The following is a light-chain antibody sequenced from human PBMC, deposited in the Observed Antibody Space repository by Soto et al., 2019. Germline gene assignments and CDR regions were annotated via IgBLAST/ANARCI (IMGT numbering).Light chain of an antibody. CDR3: QQYRSLPRT. CDR2: ATS. CDR1: QSVSSNS. Sequence: EIVLTQSPGTLSLSPGERATLSCRASQSVSSNSLAWYQQKPGQPPRLLIYATSSRAIGIPDTFSGSGSGTDFSLTISRLEPEDFAVYFCQQYRSLPRTFGQGTKVEIK. J-gene: IGKJ1*01. V-gene: IGKV3-20*01.